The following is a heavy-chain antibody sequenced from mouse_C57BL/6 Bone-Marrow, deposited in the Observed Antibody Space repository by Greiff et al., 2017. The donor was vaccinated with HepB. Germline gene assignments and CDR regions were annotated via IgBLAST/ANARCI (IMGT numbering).Heavy chain of an antibody. CDR1: GFTFSSYG. D-gene: IGHD1-1*01. CDR2: ISSGGSYT. V-gene: IGHV5-6*01. J-gene: IGHJ3*01. Sequence: EVNVVESGGDLVKPGGSLKLSCAASGFTFSSYGMSWVRQTPDKRLEWVATISSGGSYTYYPDSVKGRFTISRDNAKNTLYLQMSSLKSEDTAMYYCASPVEGAYWGQGTLVTVSA. CDR3: ASPVEGAY.